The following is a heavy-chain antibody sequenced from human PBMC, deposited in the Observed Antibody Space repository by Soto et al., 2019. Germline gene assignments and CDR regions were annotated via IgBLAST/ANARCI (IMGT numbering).Heavy chain of an antibody. D-gene: IGHD6-19*01. CDR1: GDSVSSNSAA. J-gene: IGHJ4*03. CDR3: ARLRLAGELLV. V-gene: IGHV6-1*01. Sequence: SQTLSLTCAISGDSVSSNSAAWHWIRQSPSRGLEWLGRTYYRSRWYNDYTISVKSRITINPDTSRNQFSLHLNSVTPDDTAVYYCARLRLAGELLVWGQGTLLTGST. CDR2: TYYRSRWYN.